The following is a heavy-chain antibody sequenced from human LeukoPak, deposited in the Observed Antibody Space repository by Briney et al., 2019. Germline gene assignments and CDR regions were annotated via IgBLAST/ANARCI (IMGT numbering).Heavy chain of an antibody. CDR3: ARDRDYYDSSGIPEYYFDY. Sequence: ASVKVSCKASGGTFSSYAISWVRQAPGQGLEWMGGIIPIFGTANYAQKFQGRVTITTDESTSTAYMELSSLRSEDTAVYSCARDRDYYDSSGIPEYYFDYWGQGTLVTVSS. D-gene: IGHD3-22*01. V-gene: IGHV1-69*05. CDR2: IIPIFGTA. J-gene: IGHJ4*02. CDR1: GGTFSSYA.